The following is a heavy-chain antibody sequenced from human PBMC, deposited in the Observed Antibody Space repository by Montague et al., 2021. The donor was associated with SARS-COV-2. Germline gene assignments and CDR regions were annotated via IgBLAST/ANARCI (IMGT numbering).Heavy chain of an antibody. D-gene: IGHD6-19*01. CDR3: ARSRGNLQWPFYYYYGMDV. Sequence: SETLSLTCAVSGGSISSSNWWSWVRQPPGEGLEWIGEIYHSGSTNYSPSLKSRVTISVDKSKNQFSLKLSAVTAADTAVYYCARSRGNLQWPFYYYYGMDVWGQGTTVTVSS. CDR1: GGSISSSNW. CDR2: IYHSGST. V-gene: IGHV4-4*02. J-gene: IGHJ6*02.